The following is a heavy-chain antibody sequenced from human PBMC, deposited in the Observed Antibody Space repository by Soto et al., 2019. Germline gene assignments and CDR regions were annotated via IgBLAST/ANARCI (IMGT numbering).Heavy chain of an antibody. Sequence: GGSLRLSCAASGFTFSSYAMSWVRQAPGKGLEWVSAISGSGGSTYYADSVKGRFTISRDNSKNTLYLQMNSLRAEDTAVYYCAKNPSRTGYYLVDYWGQGTLVTVSS. CDR3: AKNPSRTGYYLVDY. CDR1: GFTFSSYA. D-gene: IGHD3-22*01. CDR2: ISGSGGST. V-gene: IGHV3-23*01. J-gene: IGHJ4*02.